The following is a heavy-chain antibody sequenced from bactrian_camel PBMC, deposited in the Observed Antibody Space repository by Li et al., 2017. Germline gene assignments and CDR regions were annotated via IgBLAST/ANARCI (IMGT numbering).Heavy chain of an antibody. V-gene: IGHV3S31*01. Sequence: DVQLVESGGGLVQPGGSLSLSCSISGYTQSSYCMGWFRQPTGKEREGVASIDWRGNITYAESVKGRFTISRDNAKNTVYLQMNSLKPEDTAMYYCASSQALAACDNPLAYRYWGQGTQVTVS. D-gene: IGHD1*01. CDR3: ASSQALAACDNPLAYRY. J-gene: IGHJ4*01. CDR1: GYTQSSYC. CDR2: IDWRGNIT.